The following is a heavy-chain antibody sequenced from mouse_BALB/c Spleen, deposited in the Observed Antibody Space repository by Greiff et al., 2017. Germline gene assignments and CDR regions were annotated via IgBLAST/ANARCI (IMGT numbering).Heavy chain of an antibody. J-gene: IGHJ3*01. D-gene: IGHD4-1*01. Sequence: QVQLQQSGAELVRPGSSVKISCKASGYAFSSSWMNWVKQRPGQGLEWIGQIYPGDGDTNYNGKFKGKATLTADKSSSTAYMQLSSLTSEDSAVDFGASPSLTGASFAYWGQGTLVTVSA. V-gene: IGHV1-80*01. CDR3: ASPSLTGASFAY. CDR1: GYAFSSSW. CDR2: IYPGDGDT.